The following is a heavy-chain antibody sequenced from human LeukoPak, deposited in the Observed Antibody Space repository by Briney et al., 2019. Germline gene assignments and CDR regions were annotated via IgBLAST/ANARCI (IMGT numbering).Heavy chain of an antibody. Sequence: ASVKVSCKASGYXFTGYYIHWVRQAPGQGLEWMGWINPNSGGTNYAQKFQGRVTMTRDTSISTAYMELSRLRSDDTAVYYCARDLELTVTTEGDYWGQGTLVTVSS. J-gene: IGHJ4*02. CDR2: INPNSGGT. D-gene: IGHD4-17*01. CDR3: ARDLELTVTTEGDY. CDR1: GYXFTGYY. V-gene: IGHV1-2*02.